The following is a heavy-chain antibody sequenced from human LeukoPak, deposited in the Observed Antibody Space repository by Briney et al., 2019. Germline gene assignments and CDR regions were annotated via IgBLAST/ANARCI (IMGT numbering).Heavy chain of an antibody. CDR1: GGSISSYY. CDR3: AKPETTVITPPEY. Sequence: ETLSLTCTVSGGSISSYYWSWVRQAPGKGLEWVSAISGSGGSTYYADSVKGRFTISRDNSKNTLYLQMNSLRAEDTAVYYCAKPETTVITPPEYWGQGTLVTVSS. CDR2: ISGSGGST. V-gene: IGHV3-23*01. D-gene: IGHD4-23*01. J-gene: IGHJ4*02.